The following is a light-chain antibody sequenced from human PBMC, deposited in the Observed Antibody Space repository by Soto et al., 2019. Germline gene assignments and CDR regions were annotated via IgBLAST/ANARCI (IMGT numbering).Light chain of an antibody. Sequence: QSALTQPASVSGSPGQSITISCTGTSSDVGGYNYVSWYQQHPGKVPKLMIYDVSHRPSGVSNRFSGSKSGNTASLTISGLQAEDEEDYYCSSYTSSSTIVVFGGGTKLTVL. J-gene: IGLJ2*01. CDR2: DVS. V-gene: IGLV2-14*01. CDR3: SSYTSSSTIVV. CDR1: SSDVGGYNY.